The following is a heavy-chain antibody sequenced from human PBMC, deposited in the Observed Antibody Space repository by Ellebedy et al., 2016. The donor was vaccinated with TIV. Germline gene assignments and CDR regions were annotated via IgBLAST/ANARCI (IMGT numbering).Heavy chain of an antibody. V-gene: IGHV1-18*01. CDR2: ISTYSGNT. Sequence: AASVKVSCKTSGYTFSRHGLNWVRQAPGQGLEWMGWISTYSGNTKYAQKFQGRVTMTTDTPTGTAYMELRSRTSDDTAVYYCAREADSDALDIWGQGTMVIVSS. D-gene: IGHD2-15*01. CDR3: AREADSDALDI. J-gene: IGHJ3*02. CDR1: GYTFSRHG.